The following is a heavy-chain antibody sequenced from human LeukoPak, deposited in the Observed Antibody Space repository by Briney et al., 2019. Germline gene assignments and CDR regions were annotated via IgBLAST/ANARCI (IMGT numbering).Heavy chain of an antibody. Sequence: TSETLSLTCTVSGGSISSSSYYWGWSRQPPGKGLEWIGSIYYSGSTYYNPSLKSRVTISVDTSKNQFSLKLSSVTAADTAVYYCARHGYYDILTGYYYYYYMDVWGKGTTVTTSS. CDR2: IYYSGST. D-gene: IGHD3-9*01. J-gene: IGHJ6*03. V-gene: IGHV4-39*01. CDR3: ARHGYYDILTGYYYYYYMDV. CDR1: GGSISSSSYY.